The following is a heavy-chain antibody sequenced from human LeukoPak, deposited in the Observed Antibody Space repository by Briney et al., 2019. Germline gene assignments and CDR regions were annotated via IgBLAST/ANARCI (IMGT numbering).Heavy chain of an antibody. Sequence: GGSLRLSCAASGFTFSNAWMSWVRQTPGKGLEWVGRIKSKTDGGTTDYAAPVKGRFTISRDDSKNTLYLQMNSLKTEDTAVYYCTTDPHGTTVTATDYWGQGTLVTVSS. CDR2: IKSKTDGGTT. D-gene: IGHD4-17*01. J-gene: IGHJ4*02. CDR1: GFTFSNAW. CDR3: TTDPHGTTVTATDY. V-gene: IGHV3-15*01.